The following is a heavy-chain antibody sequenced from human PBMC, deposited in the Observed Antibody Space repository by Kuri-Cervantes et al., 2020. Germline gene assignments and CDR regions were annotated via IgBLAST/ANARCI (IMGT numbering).Heavy chain of an antibody. D-gene: IGHD3-10*01. CDR3: ARDYGFRRYYFDY. J-gene: IGHJ4*02. V-gene: IGHV3-7*01. Sequence: GGSLRLSCAASGFTFSSYWMSWVRQAPGKGLEWVANIKQDGSEKYYVDSVKGRFTISRDNSKNTLYLQMNSLRAEDTALYYCARDYGFRRYYFDYWGQGTLVTVSS. CDR1: GFTFSSYW. CDR2: IKQDGSEK.